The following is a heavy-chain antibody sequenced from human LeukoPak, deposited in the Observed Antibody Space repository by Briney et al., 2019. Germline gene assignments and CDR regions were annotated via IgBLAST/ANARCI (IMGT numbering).Heavy chain of an antibody. D-gene: IGHD3-9*01. V-gene: IGHV3-48*04. CDR2: ISSSGSTI. J-gene: IGHJ1*01. CDR1: GFTFSSYS. CDR3: ARAPLRYFDRSGHCQH. Sequence: GGSLRLSCAASGFTFSSYSMNWVRQAPGKGLEWVSYISSSGSTIYYADSVKGRFTISRDNAKNSLYLQMNSLRAEDTAVYYWARAPLRYFDRSGHCQHWGQGTLVTVSS.